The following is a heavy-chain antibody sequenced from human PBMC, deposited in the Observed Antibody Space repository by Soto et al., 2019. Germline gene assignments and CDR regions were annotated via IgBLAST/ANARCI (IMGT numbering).Heavy chain of an antibody. CDR1: VFILSSYA. D-gene: IGHD1-26*01. Sequence: QVQLVESGGGVVQPGRSLRLSCAASVFILSSYAMHWVRQAPGKGREWVAVISYDGSSKYYADSVKGRFTIARDNSNTSLYLQMNSLRAEDMVVYYCAKKSGTSKYYFDYWGQGTLVTV. V-gene: IGHV3-30*18. J-gene: IGHJ4*02. CDR3: AKKSGTSKYYFDY. CDR2: ISYDGSSK.